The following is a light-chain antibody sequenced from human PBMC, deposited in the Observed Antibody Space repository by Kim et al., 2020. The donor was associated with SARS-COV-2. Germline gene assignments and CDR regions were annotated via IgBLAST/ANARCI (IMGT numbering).Light chain of an antibody. CDR1: QSVGSSY. CDR2: GAS. CDR3: QQYGSSPWT. Sequence: LSPGERATLSCRASQSVGSSYLAWYQQKPGQAPRLLIYGASSRATGIPDRFSGSGSGTDFTLTISRLEPEDFAVYYCQQYGSSPWTFGQGTRWKSN. V-gene: IGKV3-20*01. J-gene: IGKJ1*01.